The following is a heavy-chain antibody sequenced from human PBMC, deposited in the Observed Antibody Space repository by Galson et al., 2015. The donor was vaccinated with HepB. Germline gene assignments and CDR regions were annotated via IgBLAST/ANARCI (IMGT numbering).Heavy chain of an antibody. CDR1: GFTFSSYA. J-gene: IGHJ4*02. D-gene: IGHD5-12*01. V-gene: IGHV3-64D*06. CDR2: ISSHGDST. CDR3: VKCQQGYSGYDYLDY. Sequence: SLRLSCAASGFTFSSYAMHWVRQAAGKGLDFVSAISSHGDSTYYADSVKGRFTISGDNSKNTLYLQMSSLRAEDTALYYCVKCQQGYSGYDYLDYWGQGTLVTVSS.